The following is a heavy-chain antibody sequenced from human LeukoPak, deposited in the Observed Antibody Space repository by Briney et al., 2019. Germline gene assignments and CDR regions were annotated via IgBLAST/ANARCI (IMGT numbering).Heavy chain of an antibody. Sequence: GASVKVSCKASGYTFTSYGISWVRQAPGQGGKWMGWISAYNGNTNYAQKLQGRVTMTTDTSTSTAYMELRSLRSDATAVYYCARGGSMVLRTHYYYYGMDVWGQGTTVTVSS. D-gene: IGHD2/OR15-2a*01. J-gene: IGHJ6*02. CDR3: ARGGSMVLRTHYYYYGMDV. V-gene: IGHV1-18*01. CDR1: GYTFTSYG. CDR2: ISAYNGNT.